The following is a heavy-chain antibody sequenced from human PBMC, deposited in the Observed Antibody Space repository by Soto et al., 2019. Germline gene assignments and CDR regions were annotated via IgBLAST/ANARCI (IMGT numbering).Heavy chain of an antibody. CDR3: AEDLGFSGYDFAWYFEL. V-gene: IGHV3-23*01. CDR2: ISGRGHMT. J-gene: IGHJ2*01. CDR1: GFNFRSYA. D-gene: IGHD3-22*01. Sequence: EMQLLESGGRLVPPGGSLRLSCAASGFNFRSYAMNWVRQVPGKGLDWVSGISGRGHMTFYADSVKGCFTISRDNSKTTVFMQLNRLRPEDTAIYYCAEDLGFSGYDFAWYFELWGRGTLVTVSS.